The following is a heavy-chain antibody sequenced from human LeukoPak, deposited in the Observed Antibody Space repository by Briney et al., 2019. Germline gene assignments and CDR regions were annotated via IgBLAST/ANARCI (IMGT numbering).Heavy chain of an antibody. J-gene: IGHJ4*02. CDR2: ISAYNGNT. D-gene: IGHD3-3*01. CDR1: GYTFTSYG. CDR3: ATGIPNSMGFLEWLPSGMMDY. Sequence: ASVKVSCKASGYTFTSYGISWVRQAPGPGLEWMGWISAYNGNTNYAQKLQGRVTMTEDTSTDTAYMELSSLRSEDTAVYYCATGIPNSMGFLEWLPSGMMDYWGQGTLVTVSS. V-gene: IGHV1-18*01.